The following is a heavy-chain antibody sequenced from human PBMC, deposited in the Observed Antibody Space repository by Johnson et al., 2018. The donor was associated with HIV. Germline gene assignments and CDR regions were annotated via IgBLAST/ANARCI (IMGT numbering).Heavy chain of an antibody. J-gene: IGHJ3*02. Sequence: VQVVESGGGLVQPGGSLRLSCGASGFTVSSDYISWVRQAPGKGLEWVSVIDSGGSTYYADSVKGRFTISRDNSKSTLYLQMNSLRTDDTAVYYCAKEPWHSRLSLIGLFVFDIRGQGTMVTVSS. D-gene: IGHD1-14*01. CDR2: IDSGGST. V-gene: IGHV3-66*02. CDR3: AKEPWHSRLSLIGLFVFDI. CDR1: GFTVSSDY.